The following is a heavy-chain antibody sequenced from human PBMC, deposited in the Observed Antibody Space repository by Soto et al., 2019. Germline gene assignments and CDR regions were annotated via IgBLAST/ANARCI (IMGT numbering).Heavy chain of an antibody. CDR1: GFSLSTSGEG. CDR2: IYWDEDK. J-gene: IGHJ6*02. Sequence: QITLNESGPTLVKSTQTLTLTCTFSGFSLSTSGEGVGWIRQSPGKALEWLALIYWDEDKRYSPSLKSRLTITKDPSANEVVLTMTNMDPVDTGTYYCAHKGGRGAGMDVWGQGTTVTVSS. D-gene: IGHD2-15*01. V-gene: IGHV2-5*02. CDR3: AHKGGRGAGMDV.